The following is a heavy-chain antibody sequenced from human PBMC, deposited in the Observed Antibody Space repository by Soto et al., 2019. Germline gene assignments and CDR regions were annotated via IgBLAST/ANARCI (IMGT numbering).Heavy chain of an antibody. V-gene: IGHV1-46*01. D-gene: IGHD4-17*01. J-gene: IGHJ4*02. CDR3: GRDRTVTTKIDS. CDR2: INPSGGST. Sequence: ASVKVSCKASGYTFTSYQMHWVRQAPGQGPEWMGIINPSGGSTTYAQKFEDRVTMTRDTSTSTVYMELSSLRPEDTAVYYCGRDRTVTTKIDSWGQGTLVTVSS. CDR1: GYTFTSYQ.